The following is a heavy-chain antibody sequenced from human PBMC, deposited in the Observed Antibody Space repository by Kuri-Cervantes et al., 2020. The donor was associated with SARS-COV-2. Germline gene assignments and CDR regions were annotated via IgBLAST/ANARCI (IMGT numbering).Heavy chain of an antibody. CDR1: GFTFSSYN. Sequence: GESLKISCAASGFTFSSYNMNWVRQAPGKGLEWVSAISGSGGSTYYADSVKGLFTISRDNSKNTLYLQMNSLRAEDTAVYYCARDSVMPRTWGVISSWRGVDYWGQGTLVTVSS. V-gene: IGHV3-23*01. D-gene: IGHD6-13*01. CDR2: ISGSGGST. CDR3: ARDSVMPRTWGVISSWRGVDY. J-gene: IGHJ4*02.